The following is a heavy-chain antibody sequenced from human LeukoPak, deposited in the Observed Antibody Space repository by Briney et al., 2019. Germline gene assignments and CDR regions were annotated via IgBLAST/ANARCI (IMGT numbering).Heavy chain of an antibody. CDR1: GGSITHTNY. J-gene: IGHJ4*02. CDR2: VNLQGGT. CDR3: AREGCSYRPLDY. D-gene: IGHD3-16*02. V-gene: IGHV4-4*02. Sequence: PSETLSLTCDVSGGSITHTNYWTMVRQPPGKGLEWIGEVNLQGGTNYNPSLLRRVAISVDTSANHVSLQMTSVTAADTAVYYCAREGCSYRPLDYSGQGTLVTVSS.